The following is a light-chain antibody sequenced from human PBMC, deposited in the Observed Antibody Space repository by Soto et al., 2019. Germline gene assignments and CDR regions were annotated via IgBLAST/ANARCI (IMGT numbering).Light chain of an antibody. J-gene: IGKJ1*01. CDR1: QSVSSSY. Sequence: EIVLTQSPGTLSLSPGERATLSCRASQSVSSSYLAWYQQKPGQAPRLLIYGASSRATGIPDRFSGSGSGTHFTLTISRLEPEDVAVCYCQQYGSSPGTFGQGTKVEIK. V-gene: IGKV3-20*01. CDR3: QQYGSSPGT. CDR2: GAS.